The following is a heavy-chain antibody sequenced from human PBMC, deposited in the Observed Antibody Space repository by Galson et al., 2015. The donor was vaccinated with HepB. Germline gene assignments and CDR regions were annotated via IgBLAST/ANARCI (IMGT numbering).Heavy chain of an antibody. J-gene: IGHJ1*01. V-gene: IGHV3-9*01. Sequence: SLRLSCAASEFTFDDYAMHWVRQVPGKGLEWVSGISWNGGSIAYADSVKGRFTISRDNAKNSLYLQMNSLRIEDTAMYYCAKDPYGSGNFPEFLQHWGQGTRVTVSS. CDR2: ISWNGGSI. CDR1: EFTFDDYA. CDR3: AKDPYGSGNFPEFLQH. D-gene: IGHD3-10*01.